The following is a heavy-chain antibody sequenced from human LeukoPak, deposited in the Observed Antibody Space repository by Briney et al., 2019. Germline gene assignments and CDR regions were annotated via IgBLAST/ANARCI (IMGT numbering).Heavy chain of an antibody. CDR1: GYTFTDYY. CDR3: ARVSRFYYDSSGDFDY. J-gene: IGHJ4*02. Sequence: ASVKVSCKASGYTFTDYYMHWVRQAPGQGLEWMGWITPNSGATKYAQNFRGRVSMTRDTSINTAYMELSRLRSDDTAIYYCARVSRFYYDSSGDFDYWGQGTLVTVSS. CDR2: ITPNSGAT. V-gene: IGHV1-2*02. D-gene: IGHD3-22*01.